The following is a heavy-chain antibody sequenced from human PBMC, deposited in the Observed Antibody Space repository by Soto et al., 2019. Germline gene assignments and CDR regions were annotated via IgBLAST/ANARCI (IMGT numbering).Heavy chain of an antibody. J-gene: IGHJ4*02. Sequence: QLQLQESGPGLVKPSETLSLTCTVSGGSISSSSYYWGWIRQPPGKGLEWIGSIYYSGSTYYNPSPTGGVTISADTSTNQFSLKLSSVTAAATAVYYCARTRGTISLTDYWGQGTLVTVSS. CDR1: GGSISSSSYY. CDR3: ARTRGTISLTDY. V-gene: IGHV4-39*01. CDR2: IYYSGST. D-gene: IGHD3-9*01.